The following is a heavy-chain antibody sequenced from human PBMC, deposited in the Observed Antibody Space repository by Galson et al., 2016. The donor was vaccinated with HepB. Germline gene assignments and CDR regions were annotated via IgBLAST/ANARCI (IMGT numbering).Heavy chain of an antibody. J-gene: IGHJ4*02. V-gene: IGHV3-33*04. CDR1: GFTFSSYG. D-gene: IGHD6-6*01. Sequence: SLRLSCAASGFTFSSYGMPWVRQAPGKGLEWVAAIWSDGSDTYYADSVRGRFTISRDNSKNTLYLQMNSLRAEDTAVYYCAREIADRHFDYWGQGTLVTVSS. CDR3: AREIADRHFDY. CDR2: IWSDGSDT.